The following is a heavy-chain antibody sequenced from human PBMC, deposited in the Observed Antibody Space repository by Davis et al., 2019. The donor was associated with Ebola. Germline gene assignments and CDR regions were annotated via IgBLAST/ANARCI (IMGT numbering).Heavy chain of an antibody. D-gene: IGHD6-6*01. CDR3: ARFGGAARTFDY. J-gene: IGHJ4*02. Sequence: GGSLRLSCAASGFTFSSYGMHWVRQAPGKGLEWVAVISYDGSNKYYADSVKGRFTISRDNSKNSLYLQMNSLRAEDTAVYYCARFGGAARTFDYWGQGTLVTVSS. CDR2: ISYDGSNK. V-gene: IGHV3-33*05. CDR1: GFTFSSYG.